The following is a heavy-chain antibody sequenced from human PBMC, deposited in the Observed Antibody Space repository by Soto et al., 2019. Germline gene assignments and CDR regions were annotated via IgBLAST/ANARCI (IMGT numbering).Heavy chain of an antibody. CDR1: GFTFSSYA. Sequence: PGGSLRLSCAASGFTFSSYAMSWVRQAPRKGLEWVSSITGSGGSTYYADSVKDRFTISRDNSKNTLYMQMNTLRADDTAVYYCAKEAGSSGWYSWFDPWGQGTLVTVSS. V-gene: IGHV3-23*01. D-gene: IGHD6-19*01. J-gene: IGHJ5*02. CDR2: ITGSGGST. CDR3: AKEAGSSGWYSWFDP.